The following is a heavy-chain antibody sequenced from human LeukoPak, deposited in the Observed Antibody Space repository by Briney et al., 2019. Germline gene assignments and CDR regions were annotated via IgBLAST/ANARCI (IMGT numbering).Heavy chain of an antibody. D-gene: IGHD3-9*01. J-gene: IGHJ4*02. Sequence: GGSLRLSCAASGFTFSNAWMSWVRQAPGKGLEWVGRIKSKTDGGTTDYAAPVKGRFTISRDDSKNTLYLQMNSLKTEDTAVYYCTTMIRDYDILTGYYIRDYWGQGTLVTVSS. CDR2: IKSKTDGGTT. CDR1: GFTFSNAW. V-gene: IGHV3-15*01. CDR3: TTMIRDYDILTGYYIRDY.